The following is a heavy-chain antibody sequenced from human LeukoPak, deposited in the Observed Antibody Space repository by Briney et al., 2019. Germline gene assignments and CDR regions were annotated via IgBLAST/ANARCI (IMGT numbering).Heavy chain of an antibody. CDR2: VSGTGGTT. V-gene: IGHV3-23*01. CDR1: GFTFKDYA. Sequence: PGGSLRLSCAASGFTFKDYAMNWVRQAPGKGLELVSSVSGTGGTTYYADSVKGRFTISRDNSKNTLYLQMNSLRAEDTAVYSCAKGGDIVVVPDCFGMDVWGQGTTVTVSS. D-gene: IGHD2-2*01. CDR3: AKGGDIVVVPDCFGMDV. J-gene: IGHJ6*02.